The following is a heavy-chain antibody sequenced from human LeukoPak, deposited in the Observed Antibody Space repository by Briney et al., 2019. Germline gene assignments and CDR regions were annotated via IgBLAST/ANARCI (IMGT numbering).Heavy chain of an antibody. D-gene: IGHD2-2*01. Sequence: GGSLRLSCAASGFTFTTYAMSWVRQAPGKGLEWVSAISGSGVRTYYADSVKGRFTISRDNSKNTLYLQMNSLRAEDTAVYYCAKDKDLYCSSTSCPSGDYFDYWGQGTLVTVSP. J-gene: IGHJ4*02. CDR2: ISGSGVRT. CDR1: GFTFTTYA. V-gene: IGHV3-23*01. CDR3: AKDKDLYCSSTSCPSGDYFDY.